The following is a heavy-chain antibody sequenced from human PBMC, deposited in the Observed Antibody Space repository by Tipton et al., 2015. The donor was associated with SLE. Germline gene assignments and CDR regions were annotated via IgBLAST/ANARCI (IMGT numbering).Heavy chain of an antibody. D-gene: IGHD1-26*01. V-gene: IGHV4-31*03. J-gene: IGHJ4*02. Sequence: TLSLTCTVSGDSISSGGSYWSWIRPRPGKGLEWIGYIYYTGSTYYNASLKSRVSTSVDTSKNQFSLTLNSVTAADTAVYYCARSHELSFDYWGQGIMVTVSS. CDR2: IYYTGST. CDR1: GDSISSGGSY. CDR3: ARSHELSFDY.